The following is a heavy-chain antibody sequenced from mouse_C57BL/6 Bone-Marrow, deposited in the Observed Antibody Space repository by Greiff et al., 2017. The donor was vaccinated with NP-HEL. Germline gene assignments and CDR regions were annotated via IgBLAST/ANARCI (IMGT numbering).Heavy chain of an antibody. CDR2: IYPRSGNT. J-gene: IGHJ3*01. D-gene: IGHD1-2*01. Sequence: VKLMESGAELARPGASVKLSCKASGYTFTSYGISWVKQRTGQGLEWIGEIYPRSGNTYYNEKFKGKATLTADKSSSTAYMELRSLTSEDSAVYFCARGNGPWFAYWGQGTLVTVSA. V-gene: IGHV1-81*01. CDR3: ARGNGPWFAY. CDR1: GYTFTSYG.